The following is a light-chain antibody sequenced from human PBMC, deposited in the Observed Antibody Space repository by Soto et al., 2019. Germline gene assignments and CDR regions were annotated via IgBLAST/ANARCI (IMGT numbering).Light chain of an antibody. V-gene: IGKV1-8*01. CDR2: AAS. Sequence: AIQLTQSPSSLCASVGDRVTITCRASQGISSYLAWYQQKPGKAPKLLIYAASTLQSGVPSRFSGSGSGTDFTLTISCLQSEDFATYYCQQYYSYPRTFGQGTKVDIK. CDR3: QQYYSYPRT. CDR1: QGISSY. J-gene: IGKJ1*01.